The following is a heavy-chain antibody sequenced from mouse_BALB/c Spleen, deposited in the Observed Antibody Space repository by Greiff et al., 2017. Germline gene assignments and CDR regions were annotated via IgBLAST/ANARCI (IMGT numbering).Heavy chain of an antibody. CDR1: GYTFTDYE. CDR2: IDPETGGT. J-gene: IGHJ1*01. V-gene: IGHV1-15*01. CDR3: TRGGSYWYFDV. Sequence: VQLQESGAELVRPGASVTLSCKASGYTFTDYEMHWVKQTPVHGLEWIGAIDPETGGTAYNQKFKGKATLTADKSSSTAYMELRSLTSEDSAVYYCTRGGSYWYFDVWGAGTTVTVSS.